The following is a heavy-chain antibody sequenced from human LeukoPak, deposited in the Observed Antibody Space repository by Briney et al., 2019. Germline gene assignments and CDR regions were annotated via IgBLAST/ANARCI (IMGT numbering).Heavy chain of an antibody. J-gene: IGHJ4*02. V-gene: IGHV3-74*01. Sequence: SRINSDGSSTTYADSVKGRFTISRDNAKNTLYLLMNSLRAEDTAVYYCARADFWSGYYSDYWGQGTLVTVSS. D-gene: IGHD3-3*01. CDR2: INSDGSST. CDR3: ARADFWSGYYSDY.